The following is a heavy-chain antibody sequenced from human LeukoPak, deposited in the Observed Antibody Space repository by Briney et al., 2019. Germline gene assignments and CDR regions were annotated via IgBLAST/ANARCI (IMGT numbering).Heavy chain of an antibody. J-gene: IGHJ4*02. D-gene: IGHD5-12*01. CDR1: GFTFSSYA. V-gene: IGHV3-23*01. CDR2: ISGSGGST. Sequence: GGSLRLSCAASGFTFSSYAISWVRQAPGKGLEWVSTISGSGGSTYYADSVKGRFSISRDHSKNTLYLQMSSLRAEDTALYYCVKGSGYSDYDLYYFDYWGQGTLVTVSS. CDR3: VKGSGYSDYDLYYFDY.